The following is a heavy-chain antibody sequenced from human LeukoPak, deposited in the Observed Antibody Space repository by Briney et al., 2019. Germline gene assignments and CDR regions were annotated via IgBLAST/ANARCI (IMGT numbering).Heavy chain of an antibody. J-gene: IGHJ5*02. CDR3: ARDQGYCSSTSCSYA. V-gene: IGHV1-69*13. D-gene: IGHD2-2*01. CDR1: GGTFSSYA. Sequence: SVKVSCKASGGTFSSYAISWVRQAPGQGLEWMGGIIPIFGTANYAQKLQGRVTITADESTSTAYMELSSLRSEDTAVYYCARDQGYCSSTSCSYAWGQGTLVTVSS. CDR2: IIPIFGTA.